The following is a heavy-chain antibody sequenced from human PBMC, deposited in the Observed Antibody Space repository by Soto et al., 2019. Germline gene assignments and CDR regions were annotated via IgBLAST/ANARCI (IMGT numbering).Heavy chain of an antibody. CDR1: GFTFSSYS. V-gene: IGHV3-21*01. J-gene: IGHJ6*02. Sequence: EVQLVESGGGLVKPGGSLRLSCAASGFTFSSYSMNWVCQAPGKGLEWVSSISSSSSYIYYADSVKGRFTIYRDGAKNSLYLQRNSLRAEDTAVYYCASEKWAGGMDVWGQGNTVTVSS. CDR2: ISSSSSYI. D-gene: IGHD1-26*01. CDR3: ASEKWAGGMDV.